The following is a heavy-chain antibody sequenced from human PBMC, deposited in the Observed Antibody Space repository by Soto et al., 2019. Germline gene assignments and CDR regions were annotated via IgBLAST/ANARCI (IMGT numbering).Heavy chain of an antibody. V-gene: IGHV4-34*01. D-gene: IGHD2-15*01. CDR2: INHSGST. J-gene: IGHJ6*03. CDR1: GGSFSGYY. CDR3: ARGYCSGGSCEITAYYMDV. Sequence: SETLSLTCAVYGGSFSGYYWSWIRQPPGKGLEWIGEINHSGSTNYNPSLKSRVTISVDTSKNQFSLKLSSVTAADTAVYYCARGYCSGGSCEITAYYMDVWGKGTTVTVSS.